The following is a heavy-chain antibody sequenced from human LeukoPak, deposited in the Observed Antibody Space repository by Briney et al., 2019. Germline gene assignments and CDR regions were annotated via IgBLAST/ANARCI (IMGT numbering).Heavy chain of an antibody. CDR1: GFTFSTYW. CDR3: ARGGLSAASDY. J-gene: IGHJ4*02. Sequence: GGPLRLSCAASGFTFSTYWMHWVRQAPGKGLVWVSRINSDGSTTVYADSVKGRFTISRDNAKNTLYLQMNSLRAEDTALYYCARGGLSAASDYWGQGTLVTVSS. CDR2: INSDGSTT. D-gene: IGHD6-13*01. V-gene: IGHV3-74*01.